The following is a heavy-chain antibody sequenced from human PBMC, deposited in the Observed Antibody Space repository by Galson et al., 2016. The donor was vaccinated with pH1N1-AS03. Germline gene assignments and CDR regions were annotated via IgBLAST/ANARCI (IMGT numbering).Heavy chain of an antibody. CDR3: ARDGPPQGISVAGSFDF. Sequence: SLRLSCAASGFPFSGYSMNWVRQAPGEGLEWVSFISTSGSSIYYADSVKGRFTISRDNAQNLLYLQMNSLRDEDTAVYYCARDGPPQGISVAGSFDFWGQGTLVTVSS. J-gene: IGHJ4*02. CDR1: GFPFSGYS. D-gene: IGHD6-19*01. V-gene: IGHV3-21*01. CDR2: ISTSGSSI.